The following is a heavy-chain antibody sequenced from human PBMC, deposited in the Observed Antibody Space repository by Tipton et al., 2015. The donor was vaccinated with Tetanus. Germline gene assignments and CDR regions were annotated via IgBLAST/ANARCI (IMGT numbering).Heavy chain of an antibody. Sequence: GLVKPSQTLSLTRDISGDSVSSNIATWNWIRQSPSRGLEWLGRTYFRSQWVHESAPSLRSRITITPDTSKNQFSLHLNSVTPEDTAVYYCARAPSQDGGLDYWGQGTLVTVSS. CDR3: ARAPSQDGGLDY. V-gene: IGHV6-1*01. CDR2: TYFRSQWVH. J-gene: IGHJ4*02. CDR1: GDSVSSNIAT. D-gene: IGHD4-23*01.